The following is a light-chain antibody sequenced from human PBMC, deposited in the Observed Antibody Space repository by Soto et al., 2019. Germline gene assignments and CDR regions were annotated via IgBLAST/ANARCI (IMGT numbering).Light chain of an antibody. J-gene: IGKJ2*01. CDR3: QQYHNWPPQYT. V-gene: IGKV3-15*01. Sequence: EIVMTQSPATLSVSPGERATLSCRASQTVSSNLAWYQLKPGQAPRLLIYGASTRATGVPARFSGSGSGTEFTLTISSLQSEDFAVYYCQQYHNWPPQYTFGQGTKLQIK. CDR1: QTVSSN. CDR2: GAS.